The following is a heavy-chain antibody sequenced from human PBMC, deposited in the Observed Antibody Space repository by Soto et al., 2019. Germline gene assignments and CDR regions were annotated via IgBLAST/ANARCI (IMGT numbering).Heavy chain of an antibody. V-gene: IGHV5-51*01. CDR3: ARHRPGYSGYDESYYYYYGMDV. Sequence: PGESLRISWKGSGYSFTNYWIGWMRQMPGKGLEWMGIIYPGDSDTRYSPSFQGQVTISADKSISTAYLQWSSLKASDTAMYYCARHRPGYSGYDESYYYYYGMDVWGQGTTVTVSS. CDR1: GYSFTNYW. J-gene: IGHJ6*02. CDR2: IYPGDSDT. D-gene: IGHD5-12*01.